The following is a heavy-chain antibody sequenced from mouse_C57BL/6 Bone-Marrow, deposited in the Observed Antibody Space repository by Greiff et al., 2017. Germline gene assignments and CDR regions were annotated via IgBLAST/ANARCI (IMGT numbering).Heavy chain of an antibody. CDR3: ARDYYGSSYWYFDV. CDR2: IDPSDSYT. CDR1: GYTFTSYW. Sequence: QVQLQQPGAELVMPGASVKLSCKASGYTFTSYWMHWVKQRPGQGLEWIGEIDPSDSYTNYNQKFKGKSTLTVDKSSRTAYMQLSSLTSEDSAVYYCARDYYGSSYWYFDVWGTGTTVTVSS. D-gene: IGHD1-1*01. V-gene: IGHV1-69*01. J-gene: IGHJ1*03.